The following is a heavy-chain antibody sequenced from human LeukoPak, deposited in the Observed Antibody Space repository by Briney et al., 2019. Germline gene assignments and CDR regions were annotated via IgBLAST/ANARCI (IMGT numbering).Heavy chain of an antibody. Sequence: ASVKVSCKVSGYTLTELSMHWVRQAPGKGLEWMGGFDPEDGETIYAQKFQGRVTMTEDTSTDTAYMELSSLRSEDTAVYYCATGGEVMGYNWFDPWGQGTLVTVYS. CDR1: GYTLTELS. D-gene: IGHD3-16*01. CDR2: FDPEDGET. V-gene: IGHV1-24*01. J-gene: IGHJ5*02. CDR3: ATGGEVMGYNWFDP.